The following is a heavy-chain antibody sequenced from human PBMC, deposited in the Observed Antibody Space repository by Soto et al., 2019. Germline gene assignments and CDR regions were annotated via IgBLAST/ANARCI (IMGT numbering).Heavy chain of an antibody. CDR1: AFTFTSSA. J-gene: IGHJ4*02. V-gene: IGHV3-23*01. CDR2: ITDAGDST. D-gene: IGHD3-16*01. CDR3: VKGGWGTVVDY. Sequence: EVQLLESGGGLVQPGGSLRLSCAASAFTFTSSAMTWVRQAPGKGLEWVSTITDAGDSTYYADSVKGGFTISRDDSKNTVFLQMSGLRAEDTAVYYCVKGGWGTVVDYWGQGTLVTVSS.